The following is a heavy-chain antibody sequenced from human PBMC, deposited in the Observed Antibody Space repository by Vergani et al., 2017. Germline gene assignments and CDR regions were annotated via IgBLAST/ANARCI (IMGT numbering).Heavy chain of an antibody. CDR1: GFTFGYYA. V-gene: IGHV3-23*04. J-gene: IGHJ3*02. Sequence: EVQLVESGGDLVQPGRSLRLSCTASGFTFGYYAMDWFRKAPGKGLEWVSTLSASDRRTHYADSVKGRFTISRDNSKNTLFLHMNSLRPEDTAVYYCAKVGRSEVAGTFGAFDIWGQGTMVTVSS. D-gene: IGHD6-19*01. CDR3: AKVGRSEVAGTFGAFDI. CDR2: LSASDRRT.